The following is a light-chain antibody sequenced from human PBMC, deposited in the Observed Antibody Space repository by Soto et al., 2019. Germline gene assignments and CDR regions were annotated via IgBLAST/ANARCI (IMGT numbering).Light chain of an antibody. CDR2: DAP. J-gene: IGKJ2*02. CDR1: QSISSW. Sequence: DIQMTQSPSTLSVSVGDRVTITCRARQSISSWLAWYQQKPGRAPKLLIFDAPSLESGVTSRFSGSGSGTEFTLNLSSLKHDDFPNSYCQQYNFYSSTFGHGNKLEIK. CDR3: QQYNFYSST. V-gene: IGKV1-5*01.